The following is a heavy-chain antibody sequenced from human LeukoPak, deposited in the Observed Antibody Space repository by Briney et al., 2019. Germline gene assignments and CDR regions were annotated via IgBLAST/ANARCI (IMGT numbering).Heavy chain of an antibody. CDR2: INHSGST. Sequence: SETLSLTCAVYGGSFSGYYWSWIRQPPGKGLEWIGEINHSGSTNYNPSLKSRVTISVDTSKNQCSLKQSSVTAADTAVYYGAREREIAVAAVIDPIFDYWGQGTLVTASS. CDR3: AREREIAVAAVIDPIFDY. D-gene: IGHD6-19*01. J-gene: IGHJ4*02. CDR1: GGSFSGYY. V-gene: IGHV4-34*01.